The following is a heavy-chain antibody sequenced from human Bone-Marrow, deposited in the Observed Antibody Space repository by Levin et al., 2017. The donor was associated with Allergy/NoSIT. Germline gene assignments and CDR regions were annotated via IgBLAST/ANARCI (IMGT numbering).Heavy chain of an antibody. D-gene: IGHD5-24*01. V-gene: IGHV4-59*01. CDR3: ARDPSQMNAFDI. Sequence: SETLSLTCTVSGGSISSYYWSWIRQPPGKGLEWIGYIYYSGSTNYNPSLKSRVTISVDTSKNQFSLKLSSVTAADTAVYYCARDPSQMNAFDIWGQGTMVTVSS. J-gene: IGHJ3*02. CDR1: GGSISSYY. CDR2: IYYSGST.